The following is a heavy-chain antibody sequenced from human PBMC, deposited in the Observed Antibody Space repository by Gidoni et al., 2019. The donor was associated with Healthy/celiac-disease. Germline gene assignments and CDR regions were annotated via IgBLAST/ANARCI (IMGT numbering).Heavy chain of an antibody. Sequence: QVQLVESGGGVVQPGRSLRLPCAASGFTFSSYGMHWVRQAPGKGLGLVAVISDDGSNKYYADSVKGRFTISRDNSKNTLYLQMNSLRAEDTAVYYCAKVGIGYSGYDEHGYYDYYMDVWGKGTTVTVSS. CDR3: AKVGIGYSGYDEHGYYDYYMDV. CDR1: GFTFSSYG. V-gene: IGHV3-30*18. D-gene: IGHD5-12*01. CDR2: ISDDGSNK. J-gene: IGHJ6*03.